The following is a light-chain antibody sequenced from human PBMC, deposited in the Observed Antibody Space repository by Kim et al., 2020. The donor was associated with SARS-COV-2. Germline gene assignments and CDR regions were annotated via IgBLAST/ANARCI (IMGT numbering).Light chain of an antibody. V-gene: IGKV3-15*01. Sequence: EIVMTQSPATLSVSPGERATLSCRASQSVSSNLAWYQQKPGQAPRLLIYGASTRASDIPARFSGSGSGTEFTLTISSLQSEDFAVYYCQQYNNWTLTFGGGTKVDIK. J-gene: IGKJ4*01. CDR1: QSVSSN. CDR3: QQYNNWTLT. CDR2: GAS.